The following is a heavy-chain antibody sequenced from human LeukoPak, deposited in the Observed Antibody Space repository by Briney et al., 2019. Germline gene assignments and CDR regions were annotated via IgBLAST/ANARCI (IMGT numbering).Heavy chain of an antibody. CDR1: GGSISSSSYY. J-gene: IGHJ3*02. CDR2: IYYSGST. D-gene: IGHD5-12*01. CDR3: ARSLRKFTHDAFDI. V-gene: IGHV4-39*01. Sequence: PSETLSLTCTVSGGSISSSSYYWGWIRQPPGKGLEWIGSIYYSGSTYYNPSLKSRATISVDTSKNQFSLKLSSVTAADTAVYYCARSLRKFTHDAFDIWGQGTMVTVSS.